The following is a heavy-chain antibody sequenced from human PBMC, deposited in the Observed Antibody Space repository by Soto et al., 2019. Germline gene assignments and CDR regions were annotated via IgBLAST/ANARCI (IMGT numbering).Heavy chain of an antibody. D-gene: IGHD2-2*01. V-gene: IGHV3-21*01. J-gene: IGHJ6*02. CDR2: ISSSSSYI. CDR1: GFTFSSYS. Sequence: LRLSCAASGFTFSSYSMNWVRQAPGKGLEWVSSISSSSSYIYYADSVKGRFTISRDNAKNSLYLQMNSLRAEDTAVYYCARDFLPAAMEPYYYGMDVWGQGTTVTVSS. CDR3: ARDFLPAAMEPYYYGMDV.